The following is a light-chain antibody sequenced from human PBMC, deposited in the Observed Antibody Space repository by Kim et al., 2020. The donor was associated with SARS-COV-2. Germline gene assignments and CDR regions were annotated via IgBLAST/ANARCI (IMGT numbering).Light chain of an antibody. CDR1: QSIRSY. J-gene: IGKJ4*01. CDR2: GAS. V-gene: IGKV1-39*01. CDR3: QQSYIAPRA. Sequence: DIQMTQSPSSLYASVGDRVTITCRASQSIRSYVNWYQHKPGKAPNLLIYGASTLQSGVPSRFTGSGSGTDFTLTISSLQPEDFATYYCQQSYIAPRAFGGGTKVEIK.